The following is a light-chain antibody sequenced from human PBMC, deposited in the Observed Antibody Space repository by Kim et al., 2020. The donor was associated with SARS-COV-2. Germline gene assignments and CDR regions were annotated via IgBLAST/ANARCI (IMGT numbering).Light chain of an antibody. CDR2: GAS. CDR1: QSVSRH. CDR3: QQYNNWPPYT. Sequence: VSPGERATLSCRASQSVSRHLAWYQQKPGQAPRLLIYGASTRATGIPARFSGSGSGTEFTLTISSLQSEDFAVYYCQQYNNWPPYTCGQGTKLEIK. V-gene: IGKV3-15*01. J-gene: IGKJ2*01.